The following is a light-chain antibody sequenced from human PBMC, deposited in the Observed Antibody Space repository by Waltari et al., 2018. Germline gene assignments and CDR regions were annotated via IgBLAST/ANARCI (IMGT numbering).Light chain of an antibody. CDR2: EVT. J-gene: IGLJ2*01. V-gene: IGLV2-23*02. CDR1: SNDVGGYNL. CDR3: CSYAGSSTFERV. Sequence: QSALTQPASVSGSPGQSISISCTGTSNDVGGYNLVSWYQQHPGKAPNLIIYEVTKRPSGVSNRFSGAKSGNTAARTISGLQAEDEADYYCCSYAGSSTFERVFGGGTKLTVL.